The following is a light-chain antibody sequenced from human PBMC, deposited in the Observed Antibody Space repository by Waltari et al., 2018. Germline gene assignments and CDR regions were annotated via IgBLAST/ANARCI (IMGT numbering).Light chain of an antibody. CDR1: QSVSSN. J-gene: IGKJ1*01. V-gene: IGKV3-15*01. CDR2: GAS. Sequence: EIVMTQSPATLSVSPGERATLSCRASQSVSSNLAWYPQKPGQAPRLLIYGASTRATGVPARFSGSGSGPEYTLTISSLQSEDFAVYYCQHHNNWPPRWTFGQGTKVEIK. CDR3: QHHNNWPPRWT.